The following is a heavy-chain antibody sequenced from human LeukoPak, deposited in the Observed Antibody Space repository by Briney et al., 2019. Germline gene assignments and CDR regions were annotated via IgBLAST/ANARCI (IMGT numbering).Heavy chain of an antibody. Sequence: GGSLRLSCAASGFTFSSYAMSWVRQAPGKGLEWVSAISGSGGSTYYADSVKGRFTISRDNSKNTLYLQMNSLRAEDTAVYYCAKDRQVHCGGTSCYGVGYWGQGTLVTVSS. CDR2: ISGSGGST. CDR1: GFTFSSYA. J-gene: IGHJ4*02. CDR3: AKDRQVHCGGTSCYGVGY. D-gene: IGHD2-2*01. V-gene: IGHV3-23*01.